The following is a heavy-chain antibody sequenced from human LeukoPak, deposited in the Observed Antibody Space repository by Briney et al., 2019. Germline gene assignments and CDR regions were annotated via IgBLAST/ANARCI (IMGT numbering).Heavy chain of an antibody. J-gene: IGHJ4*02. D-gene: IGHD2-2*01. CDR2: IYTSGST. CDR3: ARLYCSSTNCYPAD. Sequence: PSETLSLTCTVSGGSISTYYWSWIRQPAGKGLEWIGRIYTSGSTNYNPSLKSRVTMSVDTSKNQFSLKLSSVTAADTAVYYCARLYCSSTNCYPADWGQGTLVTVSS. V-gene: IGHV4-4*07. CDR1: GGSISTYY.